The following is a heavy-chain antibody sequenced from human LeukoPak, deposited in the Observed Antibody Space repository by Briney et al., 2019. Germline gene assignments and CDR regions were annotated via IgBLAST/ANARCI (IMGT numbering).Heavy chain of an antibody. CDR1: GGSISSYY. Sequence: PSETLSLTCTVSGGSISSYYWSWIRQPPGKGLEWIGYMSYSGSTNYNPSLKSRVTMSINTSKNQFSLRLSSVTAADTAVYYCAKYTSSGWNWFDPWGQGTLVTVSS. V-gene: IGHV4-59*01. CDR3: AKYTSSGWNWFDP. D-gene: IGHD3-22*01. CDR2: MSYSGST. J-gene: IGHJ5*02.